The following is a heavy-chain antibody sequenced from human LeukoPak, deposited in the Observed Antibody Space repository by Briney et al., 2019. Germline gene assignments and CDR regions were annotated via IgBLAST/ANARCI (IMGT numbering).Heavy chain of an antibody. CDR3: TTGGGYLTDY. CDR2: IHNSGST. J-gene: IGHJ4*02. CDR1: GGSTTNYY. V-gene: IGHV4-59*01. Sequence: SETLSLTCTVSGGSTTNYYWSWFRQPPGKGLEWIGYIHNSGSTKYNPSLKGRVSISAETSRSQFSLKVTSVTAADTAVYCCTTGGGYLTDYWGQGNLVTVSS. D-gene: IGHD3-16*01.